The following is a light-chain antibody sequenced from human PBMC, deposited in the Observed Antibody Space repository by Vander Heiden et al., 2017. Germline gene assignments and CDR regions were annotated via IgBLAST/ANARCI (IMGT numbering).Light chain of an antibody. CDR1: QRVLYSSNNKNY. J-gene: IGKJ4*01. V-gene: IGKV4-1*01. CDR2: WAS. CDR3: QQYYGVPVT. Sequence: DIVMNQSPGALAVSLGERATIHCQSSQRVLYSSNNKNYLAWYHQKPGQPPKLLIYWASTRESGVPDRFIGSGSATNFTLTISSLQAEDVAVYYCQQYYGVPVTFGGGTKVEIK.